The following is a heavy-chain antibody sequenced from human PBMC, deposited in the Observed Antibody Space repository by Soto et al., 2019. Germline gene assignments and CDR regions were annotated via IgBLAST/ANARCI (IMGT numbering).Heavy chain of an antibody. CDR1: GGTFSSYT. CDR2: IIPILGIA. V-gene: IGHV1-69*02. Sequence: SLKVSCKASGGTFSSYTISWVRQAPGQGLERMGRIIPILGIANYAQKFQGRVTITADKSTSTAYMELSSLRSEDTAVYYCARAHSPYCGGDCYSDYWGQGTLVTVSS. CDR3: ARAHSPYCGGDCYSDY. D-gene: IGHD2-21*02. J-gene: IGHJ4*02.